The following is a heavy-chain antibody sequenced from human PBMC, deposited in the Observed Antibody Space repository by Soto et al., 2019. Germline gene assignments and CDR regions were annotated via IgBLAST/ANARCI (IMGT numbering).Heavy chain of an antibody. Sequence: SETLSLTCTVSGASVSNGVHYWSWIRQPPGKGLEWMGYVHHSGSTNYNPALKSRIIMSADTSKNQFSLRLTSETAADTAVYYCARDSYYSTWGIHHFADFWGQGTLVTVSS. CDR1: GASVSNGVHY. J-gene: IGHJ4*02. D-gene: IGHD3-16*01. CDR2: VHHSGST. V-gene: IGHV4-61*08. CDR3: ARDSYYSTWGIHHFADF.